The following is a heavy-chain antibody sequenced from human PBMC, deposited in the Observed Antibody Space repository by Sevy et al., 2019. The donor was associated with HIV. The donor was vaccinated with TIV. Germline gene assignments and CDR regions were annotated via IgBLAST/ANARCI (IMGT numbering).Heavy chain of an antibody. D-gene: IGHD6-13*01. CDR2: TPTSGIST. Sequence: GGSLRLSCAASGFSFDNHAMMWFRQPPGKGLEWVSTTPTSGISTFYANSVKGRFIISRDNSKSTLYLEMNSLRVEYTALYYWGRGWSIHLWGQGTLVTVSS. J-gene: IGHJ4*02. CDR3: GRGWSIHL. V-gene: IGHV3-23*01. CDR1: GFSFDNHA.